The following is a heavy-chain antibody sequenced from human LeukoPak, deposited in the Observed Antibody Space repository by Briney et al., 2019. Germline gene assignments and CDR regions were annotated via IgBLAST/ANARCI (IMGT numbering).Heavy chain of an antibody. CDR2: MNPNSGNT. Sequence: ASVKVSSKASGYTFTSHDINWVRQATGQGLEWMGWMNPNSGNTGYAQKFQGRVTITRDTSISTAYMELSSLRSEDTAVYYCARGYYYDTSDYYRNNWFDPWGQGTLVTVSS. CDR3: ARGYYYDTSDYYRNNWFDP. D-gene: IGHD3-22*01. J-gene: IGHJ5*02. CDR1: GYTFTSHD. V-gene: IGHV1-8*03.